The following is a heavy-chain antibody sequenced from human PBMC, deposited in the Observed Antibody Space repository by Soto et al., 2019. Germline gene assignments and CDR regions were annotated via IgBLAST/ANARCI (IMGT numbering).Heavy chain of an antibody. Sequence: SETLSLTCTVSGGSVTNSSYYRGWIRQSPGKGLEWIGSVYYRGRSYSKSSVKSRVTISVDTSKNRFSLSLNSVTASDTAVYFCVSQRTTVPTQAYFDYWGPGALVTVSS. CDR3: VSQRTTVPTQAYFDY. CDR1: GGSVTNSSYY. V-gene: IGHV4-39*01. CDR2: VYYRGRS. J-gene: IGHJ4*02. D-gene: IGHD4-17*01.